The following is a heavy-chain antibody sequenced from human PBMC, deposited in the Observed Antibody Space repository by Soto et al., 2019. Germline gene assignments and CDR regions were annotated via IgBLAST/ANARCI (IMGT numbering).Heavy chain of an antibody. D-gene: IGHD3-3*01. V-gene: IGHV3-74*01. CDR3: ARGAEGAYYHDY. CDR1: GFTFSRYW. CDR2: VKGDKITA. Sequence: DVQLVESGGGSVQPGGSLRLSCVASGFTFSRYWVHWVRQAPGKGLVWVSRVKGDKITATYADSVEGRFTISRANAKNTVYLHMTSLRADDTAVYYCARGAEGAYYHDYWGQGTLVTVSS. J-gene: IGHJ4*02.